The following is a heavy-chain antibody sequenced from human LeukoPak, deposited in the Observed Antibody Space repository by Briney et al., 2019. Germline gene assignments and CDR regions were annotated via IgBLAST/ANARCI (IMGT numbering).Heavy chain of an antibody. D-gene: IGHD3-10*01. Sequence: SQTLSLTCTVSGGSVSSGGYYWSWIRQHPGKGLEWIGYIYYSGGTYYNPSLKSRVTISVDTSKNQFSLRLSSVTAADTAVYYCAARDYYGSGSFYYWGQGTLVTVSS. V-gene: IGHV4-31*03. CDR2: IYYSGGT. J-gene: IGHJ4*02. CDR1: GGSVSSGGYY. CDR3: AARDYYGSGSFYY.